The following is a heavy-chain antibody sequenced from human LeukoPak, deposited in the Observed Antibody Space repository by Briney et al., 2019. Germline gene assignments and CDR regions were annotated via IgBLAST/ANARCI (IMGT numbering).Heavy chain of an antibody. V-gene: IGHV3-30*03. CDR2: ISYDGSNK. Sequence: GRSLRLSCAASGFTFSSYGMHWVRQAPGRGLEWVAVISYDGSNKYYADSVKGRFTISRDNSKNTLYLQMNSLRAEDTAVYYCARVRQLDRMGFDYWGQGTLVTVSS. CDR1: GFTFSSYG. J-gene: IGHJ4*02. CDR3: ARVRQLDRMGFDY. D-gene: IGHD6-13*01.